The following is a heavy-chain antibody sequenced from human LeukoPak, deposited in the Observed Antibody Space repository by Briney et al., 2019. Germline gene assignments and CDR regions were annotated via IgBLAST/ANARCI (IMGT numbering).Heavy chain of an antibody. J-gene: IGHJ4*02. CDR1: GFTFSSYS. D-gene: IGHD5-12*01. CDR3: ARDRGGGSEFYFNY. V-gene: IGHV3-21*01. CDR2: ISSSSSYI. Sequence: PGGSLRLSCAASGFTFSSYSMNWVRQAPGKGLEWVSSISSSSSYIYYADSVKGRFTISRDNAKNSLYLQMNSLRAEDTAVYYCARDRGGGSEFYFNYWGKGPLATVSS.